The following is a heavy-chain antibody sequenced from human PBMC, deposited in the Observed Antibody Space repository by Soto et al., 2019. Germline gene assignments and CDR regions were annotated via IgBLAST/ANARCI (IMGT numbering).Heavy chain of an antibody. J-gene: IGHJ5*02. Sequence: ASVKVSCKASGGTFSSYAISWVRQAPGQGLEWMGGIIPIFGTANYAQKFQGRVTITADESTSTAYMELSSLRSEDTAVYYCARGNSGYVQSYNWFDPWGQGTLVTVSS. D-gene: IGHD5-12*01. V-gene: IGHV1-69*13. CDR1: GGTFSSYA. CDR3: ARGNSGYVQSYNWFDP. CDR2: IIPIFGTA.